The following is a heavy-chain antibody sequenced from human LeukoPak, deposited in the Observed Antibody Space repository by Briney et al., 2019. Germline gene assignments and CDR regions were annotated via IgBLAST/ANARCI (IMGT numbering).Heavy chain of an antibody. CDR1: GGSFSGYY. Sequence: SETLSLTCAVYGGSFSGYYWSWIRQPPGKGLEWIGEINHSGSTNYNPSLKSRVTISVDTSKNQFSLKLSSVTAVDTAVYYCHYVVVVAADDYWGQGTLVTVSS. CDR2: INHSGST. V-gene: IGHV4-34*01. J-gene: IGHJ4*02. CDR3: HYVVVVAADDY. D-gene: IGHD2-15*01.